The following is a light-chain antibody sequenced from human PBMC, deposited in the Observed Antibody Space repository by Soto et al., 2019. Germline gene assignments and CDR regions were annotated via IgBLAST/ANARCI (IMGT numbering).Light chain of an antibody. V-gene: IGKV3-11*01. CDR1: QSVSSY. CDR2: DAS. J-gene: IGKJ4*01. Sequence: EIVLTQSPATLSLSPGERAALSCRASQSVSSYLAWYQQKPGQAPRLLIYDASNRATDVPGRFSGSGSGTDFTLTISSLEPEDFALYYCQQRSEGNTFAGGTKVEIK. CDR3: QQRSEGNT.